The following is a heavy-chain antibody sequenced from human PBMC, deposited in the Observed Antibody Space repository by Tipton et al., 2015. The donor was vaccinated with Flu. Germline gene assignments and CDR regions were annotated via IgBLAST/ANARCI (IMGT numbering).Heavy chain of an antibody. V-gene: IGHV4-59*01. J-gene: IGHJ4*02. Sequence: TLSLTCSVSGDSITGYYWSWIRQSPGKGLEWIGYFYHTGDTNYNPSLASRVTISVDMSTNQHSLHLRSVTAADTAVYYCARGLGGNNPYWGRGTLVTVSS. CDR3: ARGLGGNNPY. CDR1: GDSITGYY. CDR2: FYHTGDT. D-gene: IGHD1-14*01.